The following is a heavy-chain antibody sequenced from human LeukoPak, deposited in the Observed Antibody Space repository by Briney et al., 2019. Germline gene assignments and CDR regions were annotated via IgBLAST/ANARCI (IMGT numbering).Heavy chain of an antibody. CDR2: MSFDGTHI. Sequence: GESLRLSCAASGFTFGSYAMHWVRQAPGKGLEWVAVMSFDGTHIYYADSVKGRFTISRDNSRNTLYLQMNSLRAEDTAVYYCARCSGYGMDVWGQGTTVTVSS. CDR1: GFTFGSYA. CDR3: ARCSGYGMDV. V-gene: IGHV3-30-3*01. D-gene: IGHD3-10*02. J-gene: IGHJ6*02.